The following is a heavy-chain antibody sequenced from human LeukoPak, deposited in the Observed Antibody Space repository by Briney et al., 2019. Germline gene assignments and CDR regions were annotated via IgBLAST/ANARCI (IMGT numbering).Heavy chain of an antibody. J-gene: IGHJ4*02. CDR3: ARVGYSYGLDY. CDR1: GFTFSDYY. CDR2: ISSSGSTI. V-gene: IGHV3-11*01. Sequence: GGSLRLSCAASGFTFSDYYMSWIREAPGKGLEWASYISSSGSTIYYTDSVKGRFTISRDNAKNSLYLQMNSLRAEDTAVYYCARVGYSYGLDYWGQGTLVTVSS. D-gene: IGHD5-18*01.